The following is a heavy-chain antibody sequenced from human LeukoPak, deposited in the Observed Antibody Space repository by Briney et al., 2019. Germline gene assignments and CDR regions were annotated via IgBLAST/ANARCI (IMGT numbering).Heavy chain of an antibody. D-gene: IGHD3-3*01. V-gene: IGHV3-23*01. CDR2: ISGSGGST. CDR3: AKGATPTGYYDFWSGYYSYYYYYMDV. CDR1: GFTFSSYA. J-gene: IGHJ6*03. Sequence: GGSLRPSCAASGFTFSSYAMSWVRQAPGKGLEWVSAISGSGGSTYYADSVKGRFTISRGNSKNTLYLQMNSLRAEDTAVYYCAKGATPTGYYDFWSGYYSYYYYYMDVWGKGTTVTVSS.